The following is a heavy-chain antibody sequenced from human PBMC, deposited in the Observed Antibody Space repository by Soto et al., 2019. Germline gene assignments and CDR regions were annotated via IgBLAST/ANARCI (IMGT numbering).Heavy chain of an antibody. V-gene: IGHV4-34*01. CDR3: ARRSVGRCYNY. CDR2: INHSGST. J-gene: IGHJ4*02. CDR1: GGSFSGYY. D-gene: IGHD2-15*01. Sequence: SETLSLTCAVYGGSFSGYYWTWIRQPPGTGLEWIGEINHSGSTNYNPSLKSRVTISVDTSKNQFSLKLSSVTAADTAVYHCARRSVGRCYNYWGQGTLVTVSS.